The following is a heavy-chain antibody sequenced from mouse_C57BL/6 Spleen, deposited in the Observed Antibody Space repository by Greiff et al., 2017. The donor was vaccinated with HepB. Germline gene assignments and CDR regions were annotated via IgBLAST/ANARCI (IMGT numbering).Heavy chain of an antibody. CDR3: ARFSSDV. V-gene: IGHV1-59*01. Sequence: QVQLQQPGAELVRPGTSVKLSCKASGYTFTSYWMHWVKQRHGQGLEWIGVIDPSDSYTNYNQKFKGKATLTVDTSSSTAYMQLSSLTSEDSAVYYCARFSSDVWGTGTTVTVSS. CDR2: IDPSDSYT. J-gene: IGHJ1*03. CDR1: GYTFTSYW.